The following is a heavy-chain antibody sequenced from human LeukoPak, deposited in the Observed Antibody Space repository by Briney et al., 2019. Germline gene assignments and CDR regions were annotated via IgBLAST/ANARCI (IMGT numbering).Heavy chain of an antibody. V-gene: IGHV1-3*01. CDR3: ARYLAVAGLNAFDI. J-gene: IGHJ3*02. CDR1: GYTFTSYA. CDR2: INAGNGNT. Sequence: AASVTVSCKASGYTFTSYAMHWVRQAPGQRLEWMGWINAGNGNTKYSQKFQGRVTITRDTSASTAYMELSSLRSEDTAVYYCARYLAVAGLNAFDIWGQGTMVTVSS. D-gene: IGHD6-19*01.